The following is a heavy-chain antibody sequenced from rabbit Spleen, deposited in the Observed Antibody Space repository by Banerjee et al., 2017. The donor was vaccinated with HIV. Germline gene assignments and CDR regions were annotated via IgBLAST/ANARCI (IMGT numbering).Heavy chain of an antibody. CDR2: INAATAKP. CDR3: ARDLVGVIGWNFYL. V-gene: IGHV1S45*01. CDR1: GFSFSDRDV. J-gene: IGHJ4*01. D-gene: IGHD1-1*01. Sequence: QEQLVEFGGGLVQPEGSLTLTCKASGFSFSDRDVMCWVRQAPGKGLEWIACINAATAKPVYATWAKGRFTISRTSSTTVTLRMTSLTAADTATYFCARDLVGVIGWNFYLWGQGTLVTVS.